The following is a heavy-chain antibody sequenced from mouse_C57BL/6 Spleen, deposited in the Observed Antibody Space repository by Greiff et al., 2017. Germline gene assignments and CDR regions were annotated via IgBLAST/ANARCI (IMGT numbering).Heavy chain of an antibody. CDR1: GYTFTNYW. Sequence: QVQLQQSGAELVRPGTSVKMSCKASGYTFTNYWIGWAKQRPGHGLEWIGDIYPGGGYTNYNEKFKGKATLTADKSSSTAYMQFSSRTSDDSAIYYCAGQETGAGSFDYWGQGTTLTVSS. V-gene: IGHV1-63*01. J-gene: IGHJ2*01. CDR3: AGQETGAGSFDY. D-gene: IGHD3-2*02. CDR2: IYPGGGYT.